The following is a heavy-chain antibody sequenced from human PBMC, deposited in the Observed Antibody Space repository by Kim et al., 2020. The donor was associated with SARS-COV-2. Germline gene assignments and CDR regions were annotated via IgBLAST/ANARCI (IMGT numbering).Heavy chain of an antibody. CDR3: ARENPDTLGLDL. V-gene: IGHV3-13*01. CDR2: IGAGFDT. J-gene: IGHJ2*01. D-gene: IGHD3-16*01. CDR1: GLTFSTSD. Sequence: GGSLRLSCAVSGLTFSTSDLHWVRQATGEGLEWVSAIGAGFDTYYAASVRGRFTITRENAKNSLFLQMNNLIAGDTAIYFCARENPDTLGLDLWGRGTLVTVSS.